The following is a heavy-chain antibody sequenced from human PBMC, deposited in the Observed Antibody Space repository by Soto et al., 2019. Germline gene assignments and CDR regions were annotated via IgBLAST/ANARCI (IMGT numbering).Heavy chain of an antibody. Sequence: PGGSLRLSCAASGFTVSSGYMAWVRQAPGKGLEWNSVLFSGASSYYADSVKGRFTISRDNSKNTLALEMSSLRVEDTAVYFCARDTYSSGWYDSWGQGTLVTVSS. CDR3: ARDTYSSGWYDS. D-gene: IGHD6-19*01. CDR1: GFTVSSGY. V-gene: IGHV3-53*05. J-gene: IGHJ5*01. CDR2: LFSGASS.